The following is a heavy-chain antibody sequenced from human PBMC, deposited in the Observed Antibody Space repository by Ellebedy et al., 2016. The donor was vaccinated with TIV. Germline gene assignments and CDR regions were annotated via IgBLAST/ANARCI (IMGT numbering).Heavy chain of an antibody. CDR3: ARRYFDL. Sequence: GESLKISXAASGFTFSSYSMNWVRQAPGKGLEWVSYISSSSSTIYYADSVKGRFTISRDNAKHSLYLQMNSLRAEDTAVYYCARRYFDLWGRGTLVTVSS. CDR2: ISSSSSTI. CDR1: GFTFSSYS. J-gene: IGHJ2*01. V-gene: IGHV3-48*04.